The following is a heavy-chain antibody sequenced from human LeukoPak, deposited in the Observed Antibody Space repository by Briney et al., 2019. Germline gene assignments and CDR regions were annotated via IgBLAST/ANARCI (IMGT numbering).Heavy chain of an antibody. D-gene: IGHD6-19*01. CDR1: GGSFSGYYW. CDR3: TRGRNGSLDY. CDR2: INSDGSST. V-gene: IGHV3-74*01. Sequence: HPSETLSLTCAVYGGSFSGYYWMHWVRQAPGKGLVWVSRINSDGSSTSYADSVKGRFTISRDNAKNTLYLQMNSLRAEDTAVYYCTRGRNGSLDYWGQGTLVTVSS. J-gene: IGHJ4*02.